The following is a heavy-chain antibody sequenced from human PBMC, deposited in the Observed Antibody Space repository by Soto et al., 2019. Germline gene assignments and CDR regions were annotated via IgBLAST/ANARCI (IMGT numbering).Heavy chain of an antibody. CDR3: ARGHEGVVPRGLAGTGWVAYFDF. V-gene: IGHV4-34*01. Sequence: QVQLQQWGAGLLKPSETLSLTCAVYGGSFSVYYWSWIRQPPGKGLEWIGEINHSGSTNYDPSLKSRVTISVYTSNHQFSLQRSSVTAADTAVYSCARGHEGVVPRGLAGTGWVAYFDFCGQGTLVTVAS. CDR2: INHSGST. J-gene: IGHJ4*02. CDR1: GGSFSVYY. D-gene: IGHD6-19*01.